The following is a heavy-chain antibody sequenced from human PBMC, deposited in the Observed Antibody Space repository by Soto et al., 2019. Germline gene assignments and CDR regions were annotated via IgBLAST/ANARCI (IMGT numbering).Heavy chain of an antibody. J-gene: IGHJ4*02. Sequence: GGSLRLSCAASGFIFSSYWMQWVRQVPGKGLECVSRINSDERNRNYADSVKGRFTISRDNAKSTLYLQMNGLRAEDTAMYFCARDMGGFNDYWGPGILVTVSS. CDR1: GFIFSSYW. CDR3: ARDMGGFNDY. CDR2: INSDERNR. D-gene: IGHD1-26*01. V-gene: IGHV3-74*01.